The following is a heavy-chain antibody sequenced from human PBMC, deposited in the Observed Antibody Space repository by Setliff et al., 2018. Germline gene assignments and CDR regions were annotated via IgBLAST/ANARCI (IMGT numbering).Heavy chain of an antibody. CDR2: IYYRGDT. Sequence: LSLTCTVSGASLSSGTYYWGWIRQPPGKGLEWIGRIYYRGDTYYNASLKGRLTISVDTAQNQFSLRLTSVTAADTAVYYCARTGTYRYFDYWG. CDR1: GASLSSGTYY. CDR3: ARTGTYRYFDY. D-gene: IGHD1-1*01. J-gene: IGHJ4*01. V-gene: IGHV4-39*01.